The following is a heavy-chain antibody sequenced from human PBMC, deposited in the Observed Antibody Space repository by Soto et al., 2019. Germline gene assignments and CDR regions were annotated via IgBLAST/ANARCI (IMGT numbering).Heavy chain of an antibody. CDR3: ARSTYYDYVWGSYRYRQNGFDP. D-gene: IGHD3-16*02. CDR1: FYTFPSDC. J-gene: IGHJ5*02. V-gene: IGHV1-18*01. Sequence: ASAQVSCEASFYTFPSDCISCVRQATGKGLEWMGWISAYNGNTNYAQKLQGRVTMTTATSTSTAYMELRSLRSDDTAVYYCARSTYYDYVWGSYRYRQNGFDPGGQGTLGTAPQ. CDR2: ISAYNGNT.